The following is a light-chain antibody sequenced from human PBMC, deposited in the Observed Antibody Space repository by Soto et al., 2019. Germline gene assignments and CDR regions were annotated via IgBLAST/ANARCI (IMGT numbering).Light chain of an antibody. CDR3: QQYHNWPPQYT. Sequence: EIVMTQSPATLSVSPGERATLSCRASQTVASNLAWYQQXXXXXXGLLIHGSSTRATGVPARFSGSGSGTEFTLTISSLQSEDFAVYYCQQYHNWPPQYTFGQGTKLQI. J-gene: IGKJ2*01. CDR2: GSS. CDR1: QTVASN. V-gene: IGKV3-15*01.